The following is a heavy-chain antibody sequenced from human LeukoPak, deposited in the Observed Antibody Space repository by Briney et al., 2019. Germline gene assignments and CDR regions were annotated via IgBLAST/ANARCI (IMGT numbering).Heavy chain of an antibody. V-gene: IGHV3-7*01. CDR3: ARDAVSGSYWRYYYYGMDV. Sequence: GGSLRLSCAASGFTFSSYWMSWVRQAPGKGPEWVANIKQDGSEKYYVDSVKGRFTTSRDNAKNSLYLQMNGLRAEDTAVYYCARDAVSGSYWRYYYYGMDVWGQGTTVTVSS. CDR2: IKQDGSEK. CDR1: GFTFSSYW. D-gene: IGHD1-26*01. J-gene: IGHJ6*02.